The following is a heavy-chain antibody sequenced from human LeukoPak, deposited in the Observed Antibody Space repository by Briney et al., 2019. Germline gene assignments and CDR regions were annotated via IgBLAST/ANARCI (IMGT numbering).Heavy chain of an antibody. J-gene: IGHJ4*02. CDR1: GYSFATNW. CDR2: IYPSDSDT. V-gene: IGHV5-51*01. Sequence: GESLKISCKGSGYSFATNWIGWVRQMPGKGLEWMGIIYPSDSDTRYSPSFQGQVTISADKSISTAYLQWSSLKASDIAMYYCATTTVTTGSPFDYWGQGTLVTVSS. CDR3: ATTTVTTGSPFDY. D-gene: IGHD4-11*01.